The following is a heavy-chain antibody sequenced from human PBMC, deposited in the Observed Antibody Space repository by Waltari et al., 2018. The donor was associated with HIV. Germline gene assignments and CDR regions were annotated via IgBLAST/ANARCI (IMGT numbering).Heavy chain of an antibody. CDR3: ARSGYSSSWAPSDY. Sequence: EVQLVESGGGLVQPGGSLRLSCAASGFTFSSYSMNWVRQAPGKGLEWVSYISSSSSTIYYADSVKGRFTISRDNAKNSLYLQMNSLRAEDTAVYYCARSGYSSSWAPSDYWGQGTLVTVSS. J-gene: IGHJ4*02. V-gene: IGHV3-48*01. CDR2: ISSSSSTI. CDR1: GFTFSSYS. D-gene: IGHD6-13*01.